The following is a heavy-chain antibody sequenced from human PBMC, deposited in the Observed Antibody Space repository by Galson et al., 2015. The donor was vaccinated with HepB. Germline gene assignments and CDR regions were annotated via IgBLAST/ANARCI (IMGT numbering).Heavy chain of an antibody. CDR3: ARSVDTAMVTGGLGTFDV. D-gene: IGHD5-18*01. CDR1: GGTFTNYA. Sequence: SCKASGGTFTNYAITWVRQAPGQGLEWMGEIIPIFNTANYAQRFQGRVTITADESTSTAYMELSSLRSDDTAVYYCARSVDTAMVTGGLGTFDVWGQGTMVIVSS. CDR2: IIPIFNTA. V-gene: IGHV1-69*01. J-gene: IGHJ3*01.